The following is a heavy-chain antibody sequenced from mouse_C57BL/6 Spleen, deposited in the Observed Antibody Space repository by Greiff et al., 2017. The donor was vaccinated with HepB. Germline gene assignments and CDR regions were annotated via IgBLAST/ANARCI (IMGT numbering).Heavy chain of an antibody. Sequence: VQLQQPGTELVKPGASVKLSCKASGYTFTSYWMHWVKQRPGQGLEWIGNINPSNGGTNYNEKFKSKATLTVDKSSSTACMQLSSLTSEDSAVYYCARHFTTVVATDWYFDVWGTGTTVTVSS. CDR1: GYTFTSYW. CDR2: INPSNGGT. CDR3: ARHFTTVVATDWYFDV. D-gene: IGHD1-1*01. V-gene: IGHV1-53*01. J-gene: IGHJ1*03.